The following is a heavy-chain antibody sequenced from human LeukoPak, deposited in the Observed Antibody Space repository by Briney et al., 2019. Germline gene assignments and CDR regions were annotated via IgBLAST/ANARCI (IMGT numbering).Heavy chain of an antibody. CDR2: INHSEST. Sequence: SETLSLTCAVYGGSFSGYYWSWIRQPPGKGLEWIGEINHSESTNYNPSLKSRVTISVDTSKNQFSLKLSSVTAADTAVYYCARDKLEGFDPWGQGTLVTVSS. V-gene: IGHV4-34*01. CDR1: GGSFSGYY. CDR3: ARDKLEGFDP. J-gene: IGHJ5*02. D-gene: IGHD6-13*01.